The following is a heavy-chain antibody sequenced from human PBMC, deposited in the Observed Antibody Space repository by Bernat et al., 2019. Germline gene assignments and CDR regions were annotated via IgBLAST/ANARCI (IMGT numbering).Heavy chain of an antibody. J-gene: IGHJ4*02. D-gene: IGHD2-21*01. CDR2: IFYDGGNK. CDR3: AKAYDRLTYYFDY. CDR1: GFTFSSYP. V-gene: IGHV3-30*04. Sequence: QVQLVESGGGVVQPGRSLRLSCAASGFTFSSYPMHWVRQAPGKGLEWVAVIFYDGGNKFYADSVTGRFTISRDNSKNTLYLQINSLRAEDTAVYYCAKAYDRLTYYFDYWGQGTLVAVSS.